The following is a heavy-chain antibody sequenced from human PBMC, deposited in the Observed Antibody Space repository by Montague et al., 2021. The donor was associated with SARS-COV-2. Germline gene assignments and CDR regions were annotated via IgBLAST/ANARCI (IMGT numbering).Heavy chain of an antibody. CDR3: ARTTTRMLYPENAFDI. V-gene: IGHV6-1*01. D-gene: IGHD2-15*01. Sequence: CPISGVSVSSNTATWNWLRQSPSRGLEWLGRTYYRSKWYHDYAISLKSRITINPDTSKNQFSLQLSSVAPEDTAVFYCARTTTRMLYPENAFDIWGQGTMVTVSS. CDR2: TYYRSKWYH. J-gene: IGHJ3*02. CDR1: GVSVSSNTAT.